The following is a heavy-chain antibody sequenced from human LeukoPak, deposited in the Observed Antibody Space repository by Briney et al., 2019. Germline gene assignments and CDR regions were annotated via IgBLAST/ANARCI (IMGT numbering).Heavy chain of an antibody. CDR2: VSGSGGST. CDR3: AKDQEYCSSTSCYGGDYFDY. Sequence: GGSLRLSCAASGFTFSSYAMSWVRQAPGKGMEWVSAVSGSGGSTYYADSVKGRFTISRDTSKNTLYLQMNSLRAEDTAVYYCAKDQEYCSSTSCYGGDYFDYWGQGTLVTVSS. V-gene: IGHV3-23*01. CDR1: GFTFSSYA. D-gene: IGHD2-2*01. J-gene: IGHJ4*02.